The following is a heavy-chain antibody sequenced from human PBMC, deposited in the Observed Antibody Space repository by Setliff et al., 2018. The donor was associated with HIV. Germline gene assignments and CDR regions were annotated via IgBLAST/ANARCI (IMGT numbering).Heavy chain of an antibody. CDR1: GDSISSGSYY. D-gene: IGHD6-19*01. Sequence: PSETLSLTCTVSGDSISSGSYYWSWIRQPAGKGLEWIGRIYTSGTTNYNPSLKSRVTISVDTSKNQFSLRLSSVIAADTAVYYCARGPPGSSIGWYVGYWGQGTLVTVSS. CDR3: ARGPPGSSIGWYVGY. CDR2: IYTSGTT. V-gene: IGHV4-61*02. J-gene: IGHJ4*02.